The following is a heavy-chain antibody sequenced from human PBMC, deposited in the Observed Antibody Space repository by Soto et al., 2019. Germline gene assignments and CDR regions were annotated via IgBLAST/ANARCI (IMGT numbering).Heavy chain of an antibody. D-gene: IGHD3-16*01. CDR1: GITFSSYV. J-gene: IGHJ4*02. CDR2: ISGNGIDT. Sequence: EAQLLESGGGLVQPGGSLRVSCTASGITFSSYVMSWVRQAPGGGLEWVSAISGNGIDTYYADPVKGRFTISRDNSKNTLYLQINSLRVEDTAVYYCAKRRGEGYFDNWGQGTLVTVSS. CDR3: AKRRGEGYFDN. V-gene: IGHV3-23*01.